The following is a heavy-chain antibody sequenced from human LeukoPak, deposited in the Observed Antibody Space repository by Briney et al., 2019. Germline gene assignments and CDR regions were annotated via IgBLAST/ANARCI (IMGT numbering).Heavy chain of an antibody. CDR2: ISYDGSNK. J-gene: IGHJ4*02. CDR1: GFTFSSYA. Sequence: GGSLRLSCAASGFTFSSYAMHWVRQAPGKGLEWVAVISYDGSNKYYADFVKGRFTISRDNSKNTLYLQMNSLRAEDTAVYYCAKNDILTGYGHWGQGTLVTVSS. CDR3: AKNDILTGYGH. V-gene: IGHV3-30-3*02. D-gene: IGHD3-9*01.